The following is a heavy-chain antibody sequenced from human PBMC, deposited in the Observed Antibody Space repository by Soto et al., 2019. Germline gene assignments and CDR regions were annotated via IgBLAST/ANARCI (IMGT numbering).Heavy chain of an antibody. Sequence: GSLRLSCSASGXTFRSYSIHWVRRAPGKGLEYVSALSGDGRSTYYADSVKGRFTVFRDNSKNKLFLQMSSLRVEDTAVSYCVKGNWAYSYNNWFDPWGQGTLGTVSS. CDR2: LSGDGRST. J-gene: IGHJ5*02. CDR1: GXTFRSYS. CDR3: VKGNWAYSYNNWFDP. D-gene: IGHD5-18*01. V-gene: IGHV3-64D*06.